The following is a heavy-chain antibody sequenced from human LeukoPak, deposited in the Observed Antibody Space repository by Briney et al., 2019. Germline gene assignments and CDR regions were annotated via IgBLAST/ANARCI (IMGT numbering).Heavy chain of an antibody. V-gene: IGHV3-7*03. CDR2: INDGGSGK. CDR1: GFTFSSYG. J-gene: IGHJ4*02. CDR3: ARAVTSTEGY. Sequence: GGSLRLSCAASGFTFSSYGMHWVRQAPGKGLEWVASINDGGSGKYYVDSVKGRFTISRDNAQKSLYLEMHSLRAEDTAVYFCARAVTSTEGYWGQGTLVTVSS. D-gene: IGHD4-17*01.